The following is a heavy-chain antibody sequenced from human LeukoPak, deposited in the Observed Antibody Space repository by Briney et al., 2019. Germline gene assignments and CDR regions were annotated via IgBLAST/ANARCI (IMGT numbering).Heavy chain of an antibody. J-gene: IGHJ4*02. CDR3: ARYSVVVAAPLANKSLVGYFDY. V-gene: IGHV4-34*01. CDR1: GGSFSGYY. CDR2: INHSGRT. Sequence: SETLSLTCAVYGGSFSGYYWSWIRQPPWKGLEWIGEINHSGRTNYNPSLKSRVTISVDTSKHQFSLKLSSVTAADTALSYCARYSVVVAAPLANKSLVGYFDYWGPGTLVTVSS. D-gene: IGHD2-15*01.